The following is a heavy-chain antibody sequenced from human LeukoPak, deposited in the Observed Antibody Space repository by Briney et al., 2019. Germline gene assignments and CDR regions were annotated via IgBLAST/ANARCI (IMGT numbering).Heavy chain of an antibody. J-gene: IGHJ3*02. D-gene: IGHD3-10*01. CDR2: INPNSGGR. CDR3: ARVGKILNTMVRGALVSKDGFDI. V-gene: IGHV1-2*02. Sequence: ASVKVSCKASGGTFSSYVINWVRQAPGQGLEWMGWINPNSGGRNYAQKFQDRDTMTRDTSISTAYMELSSLRSDDTAVYYCARVGKILNTMVRGALVSKDGFDIWGQGTLVTVSS. CDR1: GGTFSSYV.